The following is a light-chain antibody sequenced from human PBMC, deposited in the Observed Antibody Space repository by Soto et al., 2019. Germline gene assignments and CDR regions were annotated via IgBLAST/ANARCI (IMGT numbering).Light chain of an antibody. CDR1: QGISSA. J-gene: IGKJ3*01. CDR2: DAS. CDR3: QQFNGYPFT. V-gene: IGKV1-13*02. Sequence: AIQLTQSPSSLSASVGDRVTITCRASQGISSALAWYQQKPGKAPNLLIYDASRLESGVPSRFSGSGSGTDVTLTNSSPKTEDFATEYCQQFNGYPFTFGPRTKVYIK.